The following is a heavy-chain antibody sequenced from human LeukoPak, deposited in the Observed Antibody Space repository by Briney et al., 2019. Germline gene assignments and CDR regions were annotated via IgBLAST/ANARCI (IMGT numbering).Heavy chain of an antibody. D-gene: IGHD3-9*01. J-gene: IGHJ4*02. V-gene: IGHV4-28*01. CDR3: ARHGRYYDILTGYSHTYYFDY. CDR2: IYYSGTT. CDR1: IYSISSTHW. Sequence: SDTLSLTCAVSIYSISSTHWWGWIRQPPGKGLEWIGNIYYSGTTYYNPSLKSRVTMSVDASKNQFSLKLSSVTAANTAVYYCARHGRYYDILTGYSHTYYFDYWGQGTLVTVSS.